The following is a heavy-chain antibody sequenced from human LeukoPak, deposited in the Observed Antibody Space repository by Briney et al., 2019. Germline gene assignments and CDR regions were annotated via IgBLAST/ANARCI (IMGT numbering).Heavy chain of an antibody. Sequence: PSGTLSLTCAVSGGSISSSNWWSWVSQPPGKGVEWIGEIYHSGSNNYNTSIKGRVTISVDKSKNQFSLKLSSVTDADTAVYYCARSWYSSSSGWFDPWGQGTLVTVSS. V-gene: IGHV4-4*02. CDR1: GGSISSSNW. D-gene: IGHD6-6*01. J-gene: IGHJ5*02. CDR2: IYHSGSN. CDR3: ARSWYSSSSGWFDP.